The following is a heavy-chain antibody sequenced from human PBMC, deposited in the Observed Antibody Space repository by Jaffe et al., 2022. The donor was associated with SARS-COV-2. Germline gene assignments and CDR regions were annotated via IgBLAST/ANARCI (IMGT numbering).Heavy chain of an antibody. CDR2: ISSSSSYI. CDR1: GFTFSSYS. D-gene: IGHD5-18*01. Sequence: EVQLVESGGGLVKPGGSLRLSCAASGFTFSSYSMNWVRQAPGKGLEWVSSISSSSSYIYYADSVKGRFTISRDNAKNSLYLQMNSLRAEDTAVYYCARGKYSYGYVQPYWGQGTLVTVSS. J-gene: IGHJ4*02. CDR3: ARGKYSYGYVQPY. V-gene: IGHV3-21*01.